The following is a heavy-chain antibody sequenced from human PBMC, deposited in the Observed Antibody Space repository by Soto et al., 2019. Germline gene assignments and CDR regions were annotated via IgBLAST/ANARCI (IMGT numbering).Heavy chain of an antibody. V-gene: IGHV1-46*01. CDR2: INPSGGST. CDR3: ARESSIAAAGREGRDDY. Sequence: GASVKVSCKASGYTFTSYYMHWVRQAPGQGLEWMGIINPSGGSTSYAQKFQGRVTMTRDTSTSTVYMELSSLRSEDTAVYYCARESSIAAAGREGRDDYWGQGTLVTVSS. CDR1: GYTFTSYY. J-gene: IGHJ4*02. D-gene: IGHD6-13*01.